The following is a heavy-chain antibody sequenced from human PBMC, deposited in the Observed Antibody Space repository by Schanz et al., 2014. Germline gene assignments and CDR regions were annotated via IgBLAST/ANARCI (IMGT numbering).Heavy chain of an antibody. J-gene: IGHJ5*02. CDR1: GFTFSSYD. CDR2: ITYNGGTI. V-gene: IGHV3-48*03. CDR3: AKAADWPVTRFDP. D-gene: IGHD3-9*01. Sequence: VQLVESGGGVVQPGRSLRLSCVASGFTFSSYDVFWVRQAPGKGLEWISYITYNGGTIYYADSVKGRLTISSDDAKNSLYLQMSSLRADDTAVYYCAKAADWPVTRFDPWGQGTLVTVSS.